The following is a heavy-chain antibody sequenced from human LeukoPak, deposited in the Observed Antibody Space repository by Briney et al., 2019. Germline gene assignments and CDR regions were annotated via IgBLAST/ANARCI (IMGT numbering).Heavy chain of an antibody. J-gene: IGHJ4*02. Sequence: EASVKVSCKASGGXFSSYAISWVRQAPGQGLEWMGRIIPILGIANYAQKFQGRVTTTADKSTSTAYMELSSLRSEDTAVYYCARDGYNFYFDYWGQGILVTVSS. D-gene: IGHD5-24*01. CDR1: GGXFSSYA. CDR3: ARDGYNFYFDY. CDR2: IIPILGIA. V-gene: IGHV1-69*04.